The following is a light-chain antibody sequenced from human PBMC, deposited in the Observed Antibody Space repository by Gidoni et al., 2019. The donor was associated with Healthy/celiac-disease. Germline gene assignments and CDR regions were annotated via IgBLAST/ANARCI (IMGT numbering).Light chain of an antibody. CDR3: MQGTHWPPYT. Sequence: VVMTQSPLSLPVTLGQPASISCRSSQSLVHSDGNTYLNWFQQRPCQSPRRLIYKVSNRDSGVPDRFSGSGSGTDFTLKISRVDAEDVGVYYCMQGTHWPPYTCGQGTKLEIK. V-gene: IGKV2-30*02. CDR1: QSLVHSDGNTY. CDR2: KVS. J-gene: IGKJ2*01.